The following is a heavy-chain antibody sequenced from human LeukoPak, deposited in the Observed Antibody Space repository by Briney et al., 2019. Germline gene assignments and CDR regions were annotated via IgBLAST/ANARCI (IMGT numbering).Heavy chain of an antibody. V-gene: IGHV3-43*02. CDR1: GFTFDDYA. J-gene: IGHJ2*01. CDR3: AKVDYYDWYFDL. CDR2: ISENAGRK. D-gene: IGHD3-22*01. Sequence: PGGSLRLSCVASGFTFDDYAMHWVRQPPGKGLEWVSLISENAGRKYYADSVKGRFTISRDNSKNSLYLQMNGLRTEDTALYYCAKVDYYDWYFDLWGRGTLVTVSS.